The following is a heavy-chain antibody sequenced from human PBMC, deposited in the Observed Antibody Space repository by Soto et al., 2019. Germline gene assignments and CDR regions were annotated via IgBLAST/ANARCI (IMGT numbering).Heavy chain of an antibody. J-gene: IGHJ6*02. Sequence: ASVKVSCKASGYRFTSYGIGWVRQAPGQGLEWMGWINAYNGNTNYAQNLQGRVTLTTDTSTSTAYMELRSLRSDDTAVYYCAREGLDYGMDVWGQGTTVTVSS. CDR3: AREGLDYGMDV. V-gene: IGHV1-18*01. D-gene: IGHD2-21*01. CDR1: GYRFTSYG. CDR2: INAYNGNT.